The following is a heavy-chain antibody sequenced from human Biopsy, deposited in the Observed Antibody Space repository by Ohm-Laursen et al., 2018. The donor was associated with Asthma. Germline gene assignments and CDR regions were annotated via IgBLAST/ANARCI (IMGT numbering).Heavy chain of an antibody. D-gene: IGHD6-19*01. CDR1: GGTFSNFA. V-gene: IGHV1-69*01. CDR2: IMTVFGTT. Sequence: SSVKVSCKAPGGTFSNFAISWVRQAPGQGLEWLGGIMTVFGTTNYAQKFQGRATITADGSTSTAYMEVTSLRSEDTAIYYCARCQVGYSSGWSLLLKKIYYSGMDVWGQGTAVTVSS. J-gene: IGHJ6*02. CDR3: ARCQVGYSSGWSLLLKKIYYSGMDV.